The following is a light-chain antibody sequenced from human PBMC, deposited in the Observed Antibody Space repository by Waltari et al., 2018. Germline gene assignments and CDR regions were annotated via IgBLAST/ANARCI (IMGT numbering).Light chain of an antibody. CDR3: SQALHTPIT. CDR1: QSLLQSNGNNY. Sequence: DIVMTQSPLSLLVTPGEPASVSCRSSQSLLQSNGNNYLDWYLQKPGQSPQLLIYLGSQPASVVPDRFIGSGSGTDVTLKISRVDADDVVVYYCSQALHTPITFGQGTRLEIK. J-gene: IGKJ5*01. CDR2: LGS. V-gene: IGKV2-28*01.